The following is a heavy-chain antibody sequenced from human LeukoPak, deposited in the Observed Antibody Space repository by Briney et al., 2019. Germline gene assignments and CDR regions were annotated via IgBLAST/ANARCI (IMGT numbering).Heavy chain of an antibody. D-gene: IGHD3-10*01. V-gene: IGHV1-58*01. Sequence: GASVKVSCKASGLTFTSSAVQWVRQARGQRLEWIGWIVVGSGNTNYAQKFQERVTFTRDVSTSTASMELSSLRSEDTAVYYCARDLIRRDGSPYYFDYWGQGTLVTVSS. CDR1: GLTFTSSA. CDR2: IVVGSGNT. CDR3: ARDLIRRDGSPYYFDY. J-gene: IGHJ4*02.